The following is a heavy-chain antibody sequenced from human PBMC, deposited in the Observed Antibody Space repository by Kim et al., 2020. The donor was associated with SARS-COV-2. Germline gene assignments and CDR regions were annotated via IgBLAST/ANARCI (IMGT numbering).Heavy chain of an antibody. V-gene: IGHV3-74*01. J-gene: IGHJ4*02. D-gene: IGHD4-4*01. Sequence: GGSLRLSCVASEFTFSSYWMQWVRQAPGKRLVWVSRLKSDGSITSYADSVRGRFTISRDNAKNTLYLQMNSLTVEDTAMYYCARGDEEGSNEHPLFDCWGPGTLVTVSS. CDR3: ARGDEEGSNEHPLFDC. CDR1: EFTFSSYW. CDR2: LKSDGSIT.